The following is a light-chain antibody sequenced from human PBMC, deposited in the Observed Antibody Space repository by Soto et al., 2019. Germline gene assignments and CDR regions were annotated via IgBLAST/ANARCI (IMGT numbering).Light chain of an antibody. Sequence: EIVLTQSPGTLSLSPGERATLSCRASQSVSSSYLAWCQQKPGQAPSLLIYGASSRATGIPDRFSGSGSGTDFTLTISRLEPEDFAVYFCQQYGSSSITFGQGTRLEIK. CDR1: QSVSSSY. CDR3: QQYGSSSIT. CDR2: GAS. V-gene: IGKV3-20*01. J-gene: IGKJ5*01.